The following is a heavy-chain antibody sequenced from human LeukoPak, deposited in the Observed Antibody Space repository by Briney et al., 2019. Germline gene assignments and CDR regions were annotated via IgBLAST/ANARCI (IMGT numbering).Heavy chain of an antibody. CDR1: GFTFSGSA. Sequence: GGSLRLSCAASGFTFSGSAMHWVRQAPGKGLEWVSTISGSGGSTSYADSVKGRLTISRDNSKNTLYLQMNSLRAEDTAIYYCAKDGGGGYDYVWGSFRYFDYWGQGSLVTVSS. V-gene: IGHV3-23*01. J-gene: IGHJ4*02. D-gene: IGHD3-16*02. CDR2: ISGSGGST. CDR3: AKDGGGGYDYVWGSFRYFDY.